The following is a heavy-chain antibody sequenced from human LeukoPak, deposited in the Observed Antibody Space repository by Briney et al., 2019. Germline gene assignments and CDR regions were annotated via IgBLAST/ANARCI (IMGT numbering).Heavy chain of an antibody. Sequence: KPSATLSLTCAVSGSSISSGYYWGWIRQPPGKGLEWIGSIYHSGSTYYNPSLKSRVTISVDTSKNQFSLKLSSVTAADTAVYYCATTRRILDAFDIWGQGTMVTVSS. CDR2: IYHSGST. CDR1: GSSISSGYY. D-gene: IGHD2-15*01. V-gene: IGHV4-38-2*01. CDR3: ATTRRILDAFDI. J-gene: IGHJ3*02.